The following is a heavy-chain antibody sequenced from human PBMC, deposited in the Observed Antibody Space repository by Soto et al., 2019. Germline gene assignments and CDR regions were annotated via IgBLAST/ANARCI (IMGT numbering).Heavy chain of an antibody. Sequence: EVQLVESGGGLVQPGGSLRLSCAASGFTFSSYWMHWVRQAPGKGLVWVSRINSDGSSTSYADSVKGRFTISRDNAKNTLYLQMISLRAEDTAVYYCLRTSLVVAAATREDYWGQGTLVTVSS. V-gene: IGHV3-74*01. CDR3: LRTSLVVAAATREDY. CDR1: GFTFSSYW. D-gene: IGHD2-15*01. CDR2: INSDGSST. J-gene: IGHJ4*02.